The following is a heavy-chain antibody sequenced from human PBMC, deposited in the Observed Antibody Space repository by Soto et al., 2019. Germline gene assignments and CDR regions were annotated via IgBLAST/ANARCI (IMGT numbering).Heavy chain of an antibody. V-gene: IGHV3-23*01. CDR3: AKGLVRFGSSGYPAFY. CDR2: ISGSGSGT. D-gene: IGHD3-22*01. J-gene: IGHJ4*02. CDR1: GFTFSSYA. Sequence: EVQLLESGGGLVQPGGSLRLSCVASGFTFSSYAMSWVRQAPGKGLEWVSAISGSGSGTYYADSVKGRFTISRDNPKNTLYLQMDSLRAEDTAVYYCAKGLVRFGSSGYPAFYWGQGTLVTVSS.